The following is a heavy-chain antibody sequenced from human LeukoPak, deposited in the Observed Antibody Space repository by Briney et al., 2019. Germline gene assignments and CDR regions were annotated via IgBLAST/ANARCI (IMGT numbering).Heavy chain of an antibody. CDR2: ISSSSSYI. D-gene: IGHD3-16*02. CDR3: ARHGLKYYDYVWGSYRYSYYFDY. Sequence: GGSLRLSCAASGFTFSSYSMNWVRQAPGKGLEWVSSISSSSSYIYYADSVKGRFNISRDNAKNSLYLQMNSLRAEDTAVYYCARHGLKYYDYVWGSYRYSYYFDYWGQGTLVTVSS. CDR1: GFTFSSYS. V-gene: IGHV3-21*01. J-gene: IGHJ4*02.